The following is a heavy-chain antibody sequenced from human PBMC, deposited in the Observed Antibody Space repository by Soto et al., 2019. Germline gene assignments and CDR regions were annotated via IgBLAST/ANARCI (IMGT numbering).Heavy chain of an antibody. CDR1: GFTFTTCW. J-gene: IGHJ4*02. V-gene: IGHV5-51*01. CDR2: IYPDDSDT. CDR3: ARAFRSNYYAY. D-gene: IGHD3-3*01. Sequence: GESLKISCRGSGFTFTTCWIGWVRQMPGKGLEWMGVIYPDDSDTRYNPSFQGRVTISADKSNSTAYLQWSSLEASDTAIYYCARAFRSNYYAYWGRGTLVTAPQ.